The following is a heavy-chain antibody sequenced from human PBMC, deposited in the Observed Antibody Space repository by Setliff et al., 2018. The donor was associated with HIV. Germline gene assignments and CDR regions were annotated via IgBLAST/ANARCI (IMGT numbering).Heavy chain of an antibody. CDR2: IFPSDSDT. Sequence: GESLKISCEGSGYSFTSYWIAWVRQMPGKGLEWVGIIFPSDSDTRYSPSFRGQITISVDKSTSTSYLQWTSLKASDTAIYYCARHEIDSSLNSWFDSWGQGTLVTVAS. J-gene: IGHJ5*01. D-gene: IGHD1-26*01. CDR3: ARHEIDSSLNSWFDS. CDR1: GYSFTSYW. V-gene: IGHV5-51*01.